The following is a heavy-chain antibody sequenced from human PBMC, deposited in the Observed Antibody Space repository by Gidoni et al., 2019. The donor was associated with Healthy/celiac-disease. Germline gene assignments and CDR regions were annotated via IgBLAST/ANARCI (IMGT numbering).Heavy chain of an antibody. D-gene: IGHD6-6*01. CDR3: ARALNGAARLYYYYGMDV. CDR2: ISSSSSTI. V-gene: IGHV3-48*02. Sequence: EVQLVESGGGLVQPGGSLRLSCAASGFTFSSYSMNWVRQAPGKGLEWVSYISSSSSTIYYADSVKGRFTISRDNAKNSLYLQMNSLRDEDTAVYYCARALNGAARLYYYYGMDVWGQGTTVTVSS. J-gene: IGHJ6*02. CDR1: GFTFSSYS.